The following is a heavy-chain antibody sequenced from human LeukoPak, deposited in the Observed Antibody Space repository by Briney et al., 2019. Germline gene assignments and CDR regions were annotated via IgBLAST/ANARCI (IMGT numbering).Heavy chain of an antibody. D-gene: IGHD5-18*01. J-gene: IGHJ4*02. Sequence: ASVKVSCKASGYTFTGYYMHWVRQAPGQGLEWMGWINPNSGGTNYAQKFQGRVTMTGDTSISTAYMELSRLRSDDTAVYYCARGGYVDTGSFDYWGQGTLVTVSS. CDR1: GYTFTGYY. CDR3: ARGGYVDTGSFDY. CDR2: INPNSGGT. V-gene: IGHV1-2*02.